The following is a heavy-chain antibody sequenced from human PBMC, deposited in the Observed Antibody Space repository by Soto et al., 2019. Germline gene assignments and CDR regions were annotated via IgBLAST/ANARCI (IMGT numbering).Heavy chain of an antibody. J-gene: IGHJ4*02. Sequence: LRLSCAASGFTFTNYAMSWVRQAPGKGLEWVSSISGSGGSTSYADSVKGRFTISRDNSKNTLYLQMNSLRAEDTAVYYCAKLSNYDTSGYFDGYWGQGTLVTVSS. V-gene: IGHV3-23*01. D-gene: IGHD3-22*01. CDR1: GFTFTNYA. CDR2: ISGSGGST. CDR3: AKLSNYDTSGYFDGY.